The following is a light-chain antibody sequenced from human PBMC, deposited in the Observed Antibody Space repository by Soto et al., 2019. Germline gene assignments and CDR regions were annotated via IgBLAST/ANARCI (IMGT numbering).Light chain of an antibody. V-gene: IGKV3-20*01. Sequence: EIVLTQSPGTLSLSPGERATLSCRASQSVSSNHLAWYQQIPGRTPRLLIYDASSRDPGIPDRFSGSGSGTDFTLTITRLDPEDFAVYYCQQYGSSRGPFTFGPGTTVDIK. CDR2: DAS. CDR1: QSVSSNH. CDR3: QQYGSSRGPFT. J-gene: IGKJ3*01.